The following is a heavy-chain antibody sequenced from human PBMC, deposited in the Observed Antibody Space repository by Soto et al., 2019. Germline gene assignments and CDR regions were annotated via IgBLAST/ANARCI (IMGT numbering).Heavy chain of an antibody. Sequence: SETLSLTCTVSGGSISSYYWSWIRQPPRQGLEWIGEINHSGSTNYNPSLKSRVTISVDTSKNQFSLKLSPVTAADAGVNYCARVPGPWGQETLDTISS. V-gene: IGHV4-59*12. J-gene: IGHJ5*02. CDR2: INHSGST. CDR1: GGSISSYY. CDR3: ARVPGP.